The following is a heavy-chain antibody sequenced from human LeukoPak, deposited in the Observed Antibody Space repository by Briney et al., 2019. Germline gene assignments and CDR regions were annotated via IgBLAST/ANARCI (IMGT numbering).Heavy chain of an antibody. J-gene: IGHJ3*02. V-gene: IGHV5-51*01. CDR1: GYSFSTYW. CDR2: MYPGDSDT. Sequence: GESLKISCRGSGYSFSTYWVGWVRQMPGKGLEWMGIMYPGDSDTRYSPSFQGQFTISADKSISTAYLQWSSLKASDTAMYYCARRDGYNMGAFGIWGQGTMVTVSS. D-gene: IGHD5-24*01. CDR3: ARRDGYNMGAFGI.